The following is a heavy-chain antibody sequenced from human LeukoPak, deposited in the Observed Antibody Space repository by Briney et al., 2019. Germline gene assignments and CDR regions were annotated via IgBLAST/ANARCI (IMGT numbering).Heavy chain of an antibody. CDR1: GFTFDDYA. Sequence: GRSLRLSCAASGFTFDDYAMHWVRQAPGKGLEWVSGISWNSGSIGYADSVKGRFTISRDNAKNSLYLQMNSLRAEDTASYYCAKAPGYCSSTSCYPIDYWGQGTLVTVSS. J-gene: IGHJ4*02. CDR3: AKAPGYCSSTSCYPIDY. V-gene: IGHV3-9*01. CDR2: ISWNSGSI. D-gene: IGHD2-2*01.